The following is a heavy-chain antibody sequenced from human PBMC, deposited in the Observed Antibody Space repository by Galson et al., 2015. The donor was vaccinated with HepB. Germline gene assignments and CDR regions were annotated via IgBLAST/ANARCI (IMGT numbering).Heavy chain of an antibody. J-gene: IGHJ1*01. CDR2: ISSHNGDT. V-gene: IGHV1-18*04. CDR1: GYTFTDYG. D-gene: IGHD1-1*01. Sequence: SVKVSCKASGYTFTDYGISWVRQAPGQGLEWMGWISSHNGDTNYAQEVQGRVTLTTDRSTSTAYMELRSLRSDDTAVYYCARDEVRGTRDFQHWGQGTLVSVSS. CDR3: ARDEVRGTRDFQH.